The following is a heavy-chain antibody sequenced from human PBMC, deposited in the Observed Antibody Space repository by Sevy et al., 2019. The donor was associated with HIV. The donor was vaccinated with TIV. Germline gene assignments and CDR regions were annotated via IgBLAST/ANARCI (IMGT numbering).Heavy chain of an antibody. V-gene: IGHV3-7*01. CDR1: GFTFSNHW. D-gene: IGHD3-22*01. J-gene: IGHJ4*02. CDR3: ARPYRTDPFYYSGSDGYYYPSYFDY. CDR2: IKQDGSEK. Sequence: GGSLRLSCAASGFTFSNHWMSWVHQAPGKGLEWVANIKQDGSEKYYVDSVKGRFTISRDNAKNSLYLQMNSLRAEDTAVYYCARPYRTDPFYYSGSDGYYYPSYFDYWGQGTLVTVSS.